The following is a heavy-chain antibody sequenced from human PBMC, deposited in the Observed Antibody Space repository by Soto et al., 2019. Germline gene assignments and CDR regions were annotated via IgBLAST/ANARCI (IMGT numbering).Heavy chain of an antibody. V-gene: IGHV4-59*08. J-gene: IGHJ4*02. CDR2: IYYSGST. CDR1: GGSISSYY. Sequence: SETLSLTCTVSGGSISSYYWSWIRQPPGKGLEWIGYIYYSGSTNYNPSLKSRVTISVDTSKNQFSLKLSSVTAADTAVYYCAAFGGVIASHFDYWGQGTLVTVSS. D-gene: IGHD3-16*02. CDR3: AAFGGVIASHFDY.